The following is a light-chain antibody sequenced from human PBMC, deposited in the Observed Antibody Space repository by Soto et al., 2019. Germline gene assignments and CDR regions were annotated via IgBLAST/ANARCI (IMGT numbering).Light chain of an antibody. V-gene: IGKV1-33*01. J-gene: IGKJ4*01. Sequence: DIQMTQSPSSLSASVGDRVTITCQASQDISHYLNWYQQKPGKAPKFLIYDASNLETGVPSRFSGSGSGTDFNFTIDRLQPEEFGKNYCQKYGNPPLPFGGGTKVEIK. CDR2: DAS. CDR1: QDISHY. CDR3: QKYGNPPLP.